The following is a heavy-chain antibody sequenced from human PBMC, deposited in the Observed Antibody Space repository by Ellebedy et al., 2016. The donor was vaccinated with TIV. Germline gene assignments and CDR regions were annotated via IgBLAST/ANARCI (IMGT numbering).Heavy chain of an antibody. Sequence: GESLKISCAASGFTFNNYAMNWVRQAPGKGLEWVAGITGSGNSPDYVDSVKGRFTISRDNSKNTLYLQMNSLRAEDTAVYYCAKDTWFGESDYWGQGTLVTVSS. CDR2: ITGSGNSP. V-gene: IGHV3-23*01. CDR1: GFTFNNYA. J-gene: IGHJ4*02. D-gene: IGHD3-10*01. CDR3: AKDTWFGESDY.